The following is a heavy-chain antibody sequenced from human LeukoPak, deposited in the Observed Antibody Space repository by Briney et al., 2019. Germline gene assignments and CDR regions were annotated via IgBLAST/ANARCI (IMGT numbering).Heavy chain of an antibody. CDR3: ARGPFITYYGSGSYYTGFDY. CDR1: GGSISSYY. J-gene: IGHJ4*02. CDR2: IYYSEST. D-gene: IGHD3-10*01. Sequence: SETLSLTCTVSGGSISSYYWSWIRQPPGKGLEWIGYIYYSESTNYNPSLKSRVTISVDTSKNQFSLKLSSVTAADTAVYYCARGPFITYYGSGSYYTGFDYWGQGTLVTVSS. V-gene: IGHV4-59*12.